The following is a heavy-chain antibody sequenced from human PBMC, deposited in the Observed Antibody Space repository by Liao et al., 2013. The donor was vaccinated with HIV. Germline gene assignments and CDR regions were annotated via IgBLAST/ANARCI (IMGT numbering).Heavy chain of an antibody. J-gene: IGHJ5*02. V-gene: IGHV4-61*02. Sequence: QVQLQESGPGLVKPSQTLSLTCTVSGGSISSGSYYWSWIRQPAGKGLEWIGRIYTSGTTNYNPSLKSRVTISVDTSKNEFSLKLSSVTAADTAVYYCAREPSLIMDWFDPWAREPWSPSPQ. CDR1: GGSISSGSYY. CDR3: AREPSLIMDWFDP. CDR2: IYTSGTT. D-gene: IGHD2-8*01.